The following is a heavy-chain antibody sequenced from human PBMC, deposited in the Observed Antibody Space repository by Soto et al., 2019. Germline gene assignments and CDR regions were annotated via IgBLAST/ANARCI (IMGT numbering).Heavy chain of an antibody. Sequence: SVKVYCKAAGYTFNNYDINWLRQATGQGLEWMGWMNPHSGNTGFAQTFQGRLTMTRNTSINTAYMELSSLRSDDTAVYFCARGLGVGVVKTWFDSWGQGSRVTVS. D-gene: IGHD3-22*01. CDR2: MNPHSGNT. V-gene: IGHV1-8*01. J-gene: IGHJ5*01. CDR1: GYTFNNYD. CDR3: ARGLGVGVVKTWFDS.